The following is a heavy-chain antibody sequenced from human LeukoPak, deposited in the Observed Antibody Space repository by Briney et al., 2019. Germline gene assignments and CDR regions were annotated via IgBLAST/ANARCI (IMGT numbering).Heavy chain of an antibody. Sequence: SETLSLSCIVSGGSITNYYWNWIRQPPGKGLEWIGYIYYSGSTNYNPSLKSRVTISVDTSKNQFSLRLTSVSAADTAVYYCARGFDSKSTYFDYWGQGTLLTVSS. V-gene: IGHV4-59*01. CDR3: ARGFDSKSTYFDY. D-gene: IGHD5-12*01. J-gene: IGHJ4*02. CDR2: IYYSGST. CDR1: GGSITNYY.